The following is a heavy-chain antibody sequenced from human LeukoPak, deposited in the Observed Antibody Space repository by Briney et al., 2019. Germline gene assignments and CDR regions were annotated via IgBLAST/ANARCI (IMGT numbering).Heavy chain of an antibody. CDR3: AHSMAVAGFNWFDP. J-gene: IGHJ5*02. Sequence: SGPTLVKPTQTLTLTRTFSGFSLSTSGVGVGWIRQPPGKALEWLALIYWDDDDKRYSPSLKSRLTITKDTSKNQVVLTMTNMDPVDTATYYCAHSMAVAGFNWFDPWGQGTLVTVSS. CDR1: GFSLSTSGVG. CDR2: IYWDDDDK. D-gene: IGHD6-19*01. V-gene: IGHV2-5*02.